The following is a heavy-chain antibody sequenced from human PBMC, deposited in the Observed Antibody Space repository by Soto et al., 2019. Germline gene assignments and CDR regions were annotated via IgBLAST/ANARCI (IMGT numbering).Heavy chain of an antibody. Sequence: QLQLQESGSGLVKPSQTLSLTCAVSGVSISSGGYSWSWIRQPPGKGLEWIGYIFHSGTTYYNPSLRSRVTISVDRSKNQFYLKLSSVTAAHTAMYYCTRVIGRDVFDYWGQGTLVTVSS. V-gene: IGHV4-30-2*01. CDR3: TRVIGRDVFDY. J-gene: IGHJ4*02. D-gene: IGHD2-21*02. CDR2: IFHSGTT. CDR1: GVSISSGGYS.